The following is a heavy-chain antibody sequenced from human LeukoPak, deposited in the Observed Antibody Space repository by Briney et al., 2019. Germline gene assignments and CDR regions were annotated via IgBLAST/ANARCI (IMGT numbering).Heavy chain of an antibody. J-gene: IGHJ1*01. Sequence: PSETLSLTCTVSGGSISSYYWSWIRQPPGKGLEWIGYIYYSGSTNYNPSLKSRVTISVDTSKNQFSLKLSSVTAADTAVYYCARVFRYSSSFQHWGQGTLVTVSS. CDR3: ARVFRYSSSFQH. D-gene: IGHD6-13*01. V-gene: IGHV4-59*12. CDR2: IYYSGST. CDR1: GGSISSYY.